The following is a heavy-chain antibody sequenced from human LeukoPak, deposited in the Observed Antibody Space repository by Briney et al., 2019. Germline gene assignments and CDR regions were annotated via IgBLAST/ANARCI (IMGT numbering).Heavy chain of an antibody. Sequence: GGSLRLSCAAPGFTVSSNYMGWVRQAPGKGLERVAVIYSGGTTYYADSVKGRFTISRDNSKNTLYLQMNSLRAEDTAVYYCARDSGASYSSGWYDFDYWGQGTLVTVSS. D-gene: IGHD6-19*01. CDR3: ARDSGASYSSGWYDFDY. V-gene: IGHV3-53*01. CDR1: GFTVSSNY. CDR2: IYSGGTT. J-gene: IGHJ4*02.